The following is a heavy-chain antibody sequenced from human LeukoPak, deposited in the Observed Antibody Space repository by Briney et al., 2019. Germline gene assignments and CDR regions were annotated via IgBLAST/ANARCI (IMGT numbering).Heavy chain of an antibody. J-gene: IGHJ4*02. Sequence: GGSLRLSCAASGFTFSSYSMKWVRQAPGKGLEWVSHIDGGSSAIYYADSVKGRFTISRDNARNSLYLQMNSLGGEDTGVYYCARDSGRGGSCDYWGQGTLVTVSS. CDR3: ARDSGRGGSCDY. CDR1: GFTFSSYS. D-gene: IGHD2-15*01. CDR2: IDGGSSAI. V-gene: IGHV3-48*01.